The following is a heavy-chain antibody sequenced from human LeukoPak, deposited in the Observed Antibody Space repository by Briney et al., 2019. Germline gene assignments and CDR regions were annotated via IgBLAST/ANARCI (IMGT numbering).Heavy chain of an antibody. D-gene: IGHD2-2*02. CDR3: ASGECSSTSCYNFLYYYYYYGMDV. J-gene: IGHJ6*02. Sequence: GGSLRLSCAASGFTFSSCAMSWVRQPPGKGLEWVSDISCSGGSTYYADSVKGPFTISRDNSKNTLYLQMNSLRAEDTAVYYCASGECSSTSCYNFLYYYYYYGMDVWGQGTTVTVSS. V-gene: IGHV3-23*01. CDR2: ISCSGGST. CDR1: GFTFSSCA.